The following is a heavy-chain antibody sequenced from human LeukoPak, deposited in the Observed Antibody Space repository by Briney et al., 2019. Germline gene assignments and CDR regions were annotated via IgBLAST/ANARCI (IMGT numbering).Heavy chain of an antibody. D-gene: IGHD1-26*01. V-gene: IGHV3-64*01. CDR1: GFTFSSYS. CDR2: ISSNGGNT. Sequence: GGSLRLSCAASGFTFSSYSMNWVRQAPGKGLEYVSAISSNGGNTYYANSVKGRFTISRDNSKNTLYLQMGSLRAEDMAVYYCAREFPSGSYYGAHAFDIWGQGTMVTVSS. CDR3: AREFPSGSYYGAHAFDI. J-gene: IGHJ3*02.